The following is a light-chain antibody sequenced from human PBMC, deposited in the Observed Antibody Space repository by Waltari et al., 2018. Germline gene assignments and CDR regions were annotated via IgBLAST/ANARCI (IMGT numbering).Light chain of an antibody. CDR2: DVT. CDR1: SSDVGDYTY. V-gene: IGLV2-14*03. CDR3: TSYRRGSALGV. Sequence: QSALTQPASVSGSPGQSITISCTGTSSDVGDYTYVPWYQQHPGKAPKLMIYDVTNRPSGVSNRFSGSKSGNTASLTISGLQAEDEADYYCTSYRRGSALGVFGGGTSLTVL. J-gene: IGLJ2*01.